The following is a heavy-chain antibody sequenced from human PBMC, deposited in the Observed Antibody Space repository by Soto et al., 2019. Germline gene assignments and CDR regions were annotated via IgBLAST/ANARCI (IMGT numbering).Heavy chain of an antibody. V-gene: IGHV3-30-3*01. D-gene: IGHD1-1*01. CDR2: ISKDESTK. Sequence: EGSLRDSCTASGIIFRSHSMHWVRQGAGRGLEWVAYISKDESTKYYADSVQGRFSISRDNPKSTAYLQLDSLRPKDTAVYYCAHDFDGFIEKFSAYWGQRTLDHVSS. CDR3: AHDFDGFIEKFSAY. CDR1: GIIFRSHS. J-gene: IGHJ4*01.